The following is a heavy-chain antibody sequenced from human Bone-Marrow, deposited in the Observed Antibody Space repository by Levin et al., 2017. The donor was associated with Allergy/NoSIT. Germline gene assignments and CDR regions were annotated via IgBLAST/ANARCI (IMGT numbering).Heavy chain of an antibody. D-gene: IGHD3-10*01. V-gene: IGHV3-30-3*01. CDR3: AKDLSVFLWFGEFDY. J-gene: IGHJ4*02. CDR1: GFTFSGRA. Sequence: SGESLKISCAASGFTFSGRAMHWIRQAPGKGLEWVAVISSDGTTKYYADSVKGRFTISRDNSKSTLYLHLNSLRAEDTAMYYCAKDLSVFLWFGEFDYWGQGTLVTVSS. CDR2: ISSDGTTK.